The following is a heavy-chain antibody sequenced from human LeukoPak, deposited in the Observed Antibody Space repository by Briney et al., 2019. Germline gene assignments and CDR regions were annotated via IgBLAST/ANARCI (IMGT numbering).Heavy chain of an antibody. CDR2: MNPNSGNT. CDR3: ARGIGYCSGTSCYTDY. CDR1: GYTFTSYD. Sequence: ASVKVSCKASGYTFTSYDINWVRQATGQGLEWMGWMNPNSGNTGYAQKFQGRVTMTRNTSISTAYMELSSLRSEGTAVYYRARGIGYCSGTSCYTDYWGQGTLVTVSS. J-gene: IGHJ4*02. V-gene: IGHV1-8*01. D-gene: IGHD2-2*02.